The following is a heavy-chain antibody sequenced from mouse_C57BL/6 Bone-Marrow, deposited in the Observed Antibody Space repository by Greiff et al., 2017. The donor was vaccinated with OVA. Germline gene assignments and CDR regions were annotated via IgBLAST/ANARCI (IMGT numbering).Heavy chain of an antibody. V-gene: IGHV1-50*01. Sequence: QVQLQQPGAELVKPGASVKLSCKASGYTFTSYWMQWVKQRPGQGLEWIGEIDPSDSYTNYNQKFKGKATLTVDTSSSTAYMQLSSLTSEDSAVYYCARGGVWGTGTTVTVSS. CDR3: ARGGV. CDR1: GYTFTSYW. J-gene: IGHJ1*03. CDR2: IDPSDSYT.